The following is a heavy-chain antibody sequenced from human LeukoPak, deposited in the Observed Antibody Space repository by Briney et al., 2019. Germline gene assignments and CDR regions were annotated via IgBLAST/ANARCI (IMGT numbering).Heavy chain of an antibody. CDR1: GYSFTSYW. CDR3: ARHMRLAIIAAAGLYYYYYMDV. D-gene: IGHD6-13*01. CDR2: IYPGDSDT. V-gene: IGHV5-51*01. Sequence: GESLKISRKGSGYSFTSYWIGWVRQMPGKGLEWMGIIYPGDSDTRYSPSFQGQVTISADKSISTAYLQWSSLKASDTAMYYCARHMRLAIIAAAGLYYYYYMDVWGKGTTVTVSS. J-gene: IGHJ6*03.